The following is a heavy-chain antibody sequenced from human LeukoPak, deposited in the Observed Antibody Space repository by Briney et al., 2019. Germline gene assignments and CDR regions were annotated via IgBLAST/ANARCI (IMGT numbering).Heavy chain of an antibody. V-gene: IGHV1-2*02. J-gene: IGHJ1*01. CDR2: INPNSGGT. CDR3: ARARCCSSTSCYPFQH. Sequence: ASVKVSCKASGYTFTGYYMHWVRQAPGQGLEWMGWINPNSGGTNYAQKFQGRVTMTRDTSISTAYMELSRLRSDDTAVYYCARARCCSSTSCYPFQHWGQGTLVTVSS. CDR1: GYTFTGYY. D-gene: IGHD2-2*01.